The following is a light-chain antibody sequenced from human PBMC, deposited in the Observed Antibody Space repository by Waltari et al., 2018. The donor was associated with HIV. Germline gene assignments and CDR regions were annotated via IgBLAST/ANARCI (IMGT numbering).Light chain of an antibody. CDR2: MGS. CDR1: QSLRQSNGYND. CDR3: MEALQAT. Sequence: IVMTQSPPSLPVTPGEPASISYTTSQSLRQSNGYNDLDWYLQKPGHSPHLLSYMGSTRASGVPDRFRGSGSGTEFTLKSSRVEAEEVGFYYCMEALQATFGQGTRLEIK. J-gene: IGKJ5*01. V-gene: IGKV2-28*01.